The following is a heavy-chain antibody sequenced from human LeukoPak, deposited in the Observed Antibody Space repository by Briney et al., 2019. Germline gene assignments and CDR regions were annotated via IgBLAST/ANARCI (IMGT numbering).Heavy chain of an antibody. Sequence: GGSLRLSCAASGFTFSNYAMGWVRQAPGKGLECVSVMSRSGSTTYYVDSVKGRFTISRDNSKNTLYLQMNSLRAEDTAVYYCARDAIGGEYCSSTSCYTNFDYWGQGTLVTVSS. V-gene: IGHV3-23*01. D-gene: IGHD2-2*02. CDR1: GFTFSNYA. J-gene: IGHJ4*02. CDR2: MSRSGSTT. CDR3: ARDAIGGEYCSSTSCYTNFDY.